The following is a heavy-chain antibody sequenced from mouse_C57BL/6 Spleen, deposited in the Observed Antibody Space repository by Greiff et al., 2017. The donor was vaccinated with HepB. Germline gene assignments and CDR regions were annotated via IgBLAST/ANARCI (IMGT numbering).Heavy chain of an antibody. V-gene: IGHV1-55*01. Sequence: QVQLKQPGAELVKPGASVKMSCKASGYTFTSYWITWVKQRPGQGLEWIGDIYPGSGSTNYNEKFKSKATLTVDTSSSTAYMQLSSLTSEDSAVYYCAREGGYYYGSSAWFAYWGQGTLVTVSA. CDR2: IYPGSGST. CDR3: AREGGYYYGSSAWFAY. D-gene: IGHD1-1*01. J-gene: IGHJ3*01. CDR1: GYTFTSYW.